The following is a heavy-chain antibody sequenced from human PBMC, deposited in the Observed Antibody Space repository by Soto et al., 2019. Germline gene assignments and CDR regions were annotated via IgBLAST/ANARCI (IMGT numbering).Heavy chain of an antibody. J-gene: IGHJ4*02. D-gene: IGHD2-21*02. CDR3: ARSIVVVTALDH. CDR1: GYTFTSYA. CDR2: INAGNGNT. Sequence: GASVKVSCKASGYTFTSYAMHWVRQAPGQRLEWMGWINAGNGNTKYSQKFQGRVTITRDTSASTAYMELSSLRSEDTAVYYCARSIVVVTALDHWGRGTLVTVSS. V-gene: IGHV1-3*01.